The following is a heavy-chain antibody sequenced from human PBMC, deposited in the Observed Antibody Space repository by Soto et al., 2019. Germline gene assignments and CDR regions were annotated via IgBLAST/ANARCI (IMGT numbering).Heavy chain of an antibody. CDR2: FIPMLGIA. D-gene: IGHD1-1*01. V-gene: IGHV1-69*02. Sequence: QVQLVQSGAEVKRPGSSVKVSCKASGDSFSRSTFSWVRQAPGQGLEWMGRFIPMLGIANYAQTFQGRVTITADKSTSTAYMDLSSLRSEDTAVYYCASLSDDTSGKFDYWGQGTLVTVSS. J-gene: IGHJ4*02. CDR1: GDSFSRST. CDR3: ASLSDDTSGKFDY.